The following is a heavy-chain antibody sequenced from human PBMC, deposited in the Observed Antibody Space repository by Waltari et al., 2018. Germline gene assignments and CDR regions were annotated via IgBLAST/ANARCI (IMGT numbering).Heavy chain of an antibody. J-gene: IGHJ4*02. D-gene: IGHD6-13*01. CDR2: IISIFGTA. CDR3: ARDIAAAGGVYYFDY. CDR1: GGTFSSYA. Sequence: QVQLVQSRAELNKPRSSVKVSCKASGGTFSSYAISWFRQAPGQGLEWMGGIISIFGTANYAQKCQGRGTITADESTSTAYMELSSLRSEDTAVYYCARDIAAAGGVYYFDYWGQGTLVTVSS. V-gene: IGHV1-69*01.